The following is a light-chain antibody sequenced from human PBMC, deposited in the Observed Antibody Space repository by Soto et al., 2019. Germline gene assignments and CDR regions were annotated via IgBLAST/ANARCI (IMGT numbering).Light chain of an antibody. CDR2: DAS. CDR1: QSVSNY. Sequence: EIVLTQSPATLSLSPGERATLSCRASQSVSNYLAWYQQKPGQAPRLLISDASNRATGIPARFSGSGSGTDFTLTISSLEPKDFAVYYCQLRSNWPPLYTFGQGTKLDIK. J-gene: IGKJ2*01. V-gene: IGKV3-11*01. CDR3: QLRSNWPPLYT.